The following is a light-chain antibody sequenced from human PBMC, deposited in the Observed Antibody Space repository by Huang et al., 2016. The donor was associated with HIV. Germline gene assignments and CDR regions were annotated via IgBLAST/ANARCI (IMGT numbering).Light chain of an antibody. CDR2: DAY. CDR1: QSVSSY. V-gene: IGKV3-11*01. CDR3: QQRSNWPPA. Sequence: EIVLTQSPATLSLSPGERATLSCRASQSVSSYLAWYQQKPGQAPRLLIDDAYNRATGIPARFSGSGCVTDFTLTISSLEPEDFAVYYCQQRSNWPPAFGQGTRLEIK. J-gene: IGKJ5*01.